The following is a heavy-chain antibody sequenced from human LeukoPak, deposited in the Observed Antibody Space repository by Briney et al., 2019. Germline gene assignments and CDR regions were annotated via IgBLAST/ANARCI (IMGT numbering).Heavy chain of an antibody. J-gene: IGHJ4*02. CDR2: IYYSGST. V-gene: IGHV4-59*01. CDR1: GGSISSYY. CDR3: ARRRYSYDY. D-gene: IGHD5-18*01. Sequence: PSETLSLTCIASGGSISSYYWSWIRQPPGKGLEWIGYIYYSGSTNYNPSLKSRVTISVDTSKNQFSLKLSSVTAADTAVYYCARRRYSYDYWGQGTLVTVSS.